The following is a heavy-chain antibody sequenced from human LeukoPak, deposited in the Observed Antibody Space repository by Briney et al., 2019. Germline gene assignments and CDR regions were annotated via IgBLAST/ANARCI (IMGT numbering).Heavy chain of an antibody. J-gene: IGHJ4*02. Sequence: GGSLRLSCAASGFTFSSYWMHWVRQAPGKGLVWVSRINSDGSSTSYADAVKGRFTISRDNAKNTAYLQMTGLRAEDTAVYYCAKVVWLHLVYFDYWGQGTLVTVSS. CDR3: AKVVWLHLVYFDY. CDR1: GFTFSSYW. D-gene: IGHD6-13*01. V-gene: IGHV3-74*01. CDR2: INSDGSST.